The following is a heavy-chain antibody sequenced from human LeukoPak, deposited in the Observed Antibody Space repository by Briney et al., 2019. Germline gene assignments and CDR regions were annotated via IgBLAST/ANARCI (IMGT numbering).Heavy chain of an antibody. CDR1: GGSISSSRYY. J-gene: IGHJ4*02. Sequence: SETLSLTCTVSGGSISSSRYYWGWIRQPPGKGLEWIGSIYYSGSTYYNPSLKSRVTISVDTSKNQFSLKLSSVTAADTAVYYCARLVKTYDFWSGYSFDYWGQGTLVTVSS. CDR2: IYYSGST. CDR3: ARLVKTYDFWSGYSFDY. V-gene: IGHV4-39*07. D-gene: IGHD3-3*01.